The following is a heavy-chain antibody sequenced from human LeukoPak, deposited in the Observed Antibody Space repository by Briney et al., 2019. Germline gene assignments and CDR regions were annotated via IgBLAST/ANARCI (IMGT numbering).Heavy chain of an antibody. CDR2: ISSSSTYI. J-gene: IGHJ4*02. D-gene: IGHD3-22*01. CDR1: GFSFTNTW. Sequence: TGGSLRLSCEASGFSFTNTWMSWVRQAPGKGLEWVSCISSSSTYIYYADSVKGRFTISRDNAKNSLYLQMNSLRAEDTALYYCARERPGSSGYYFDYWGQGTLVTVSS. CDR3: ARERPGSSGYYFDY. V-gene: IGHV3-21*01.